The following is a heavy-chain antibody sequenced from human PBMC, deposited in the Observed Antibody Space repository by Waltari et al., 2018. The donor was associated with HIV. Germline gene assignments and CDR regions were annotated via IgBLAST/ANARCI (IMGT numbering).Heavy chain of an antibody. D-gene: IGHD3-10*01. Sequence: DVYLVESGGGVVMTGGSSRLTCEASVFEFRLSSLNWVRQSPMRGLEWVASIRRGNNEKNYLDSVRGRFVISRDNSESSVYLQMDSLREEDTATYFCVRDDPGYGPIDFWGQGTLVTV. CDR3: VRDDPGYGPIDF. CDR1: VFEFRLSS. CDR2: IRRGNNEK. J-gene: IGHJ4*02. V-gene: IGHV3-21*04.